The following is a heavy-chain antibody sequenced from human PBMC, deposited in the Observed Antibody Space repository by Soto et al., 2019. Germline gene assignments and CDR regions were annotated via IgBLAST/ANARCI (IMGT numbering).Heavy chain of an antibody. CDR3: AKGPHDYGDSEY. V-gene: IGHV1-24*01. D-gene: IGHD4-17*01. CDR1: GYTLTELS. J-gene: IGHJ4*02. CDR2: FDPEDGET. Sequence: ASVKVSCKVSGYTLTELSMHWVRQAPGKGLEWMGGFDPEDGETIYAQKFQGRVTMTEDTSTDTAYMELSSLRSEDTAVYYCAKGPHDYGDSEYWGQGTLVNVS.